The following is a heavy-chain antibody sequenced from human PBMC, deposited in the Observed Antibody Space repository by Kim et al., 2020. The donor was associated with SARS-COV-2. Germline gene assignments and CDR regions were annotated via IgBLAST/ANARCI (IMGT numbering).Heavy chain of an antibody. CDR2: IIPIFGTA. CDR3: ASSGWYKGPKYFDY. V-gene: IGHV1-69*13. D-gene: IGHD1-1*01. Sequence: SVKVSCKASGGTFSSYAISWVRQAPGQGLEWMGGIIPIFGTANYAQKFQGRVTITADESTSTAYMELSSLRSEDTAVYYCASSGWYKGPKYFDYWGQGTLVTVSS. J-gene: IGHJ4*02. CDR1: GGTFSSYA.